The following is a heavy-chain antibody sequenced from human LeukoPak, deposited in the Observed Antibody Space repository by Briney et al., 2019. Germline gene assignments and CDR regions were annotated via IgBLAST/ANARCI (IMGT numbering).Heavy chain of an antibody. J-gene: IGHJ4*02. Sequence: KPSETLSLTCTVSGGSISSYYWSWIRQPPGKGLEWIGYIYYSGSINYNPSLKSRVTISVDTSKNQFSLKLSSVTAADTAVYYCASSPITIFGVVISYFDYWGQGTLVTVSS. V-gene: IGHV4-59*01. CDR3: ASSPITIFGVVISYFDY. CDR2: IYYSGSI. CDR1: GGSISSYY. D-gene: IGHD3-3*01.